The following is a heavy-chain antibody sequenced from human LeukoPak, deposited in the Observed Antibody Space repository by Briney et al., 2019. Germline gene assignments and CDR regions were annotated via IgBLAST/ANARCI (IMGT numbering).Heavy chain of an antibody. CDR3: VRGVGVSRYNYLDS. V-gene: IGHV3-33*01. CDR2: IWYDASNK. CDR1: GFG. D-gene: IGHD5-18*01. Sequence: PGRSLTLSCAASGFGMHWVRQAPGKGLEWVAVIWYDASNKYYADSVKGRFTISRDNSKNTLYLQMNSLRDDDTAVYYCVRGVGVSRYNYLDSWGQGTLVSVSS. J-gene: IGHJ4*02.